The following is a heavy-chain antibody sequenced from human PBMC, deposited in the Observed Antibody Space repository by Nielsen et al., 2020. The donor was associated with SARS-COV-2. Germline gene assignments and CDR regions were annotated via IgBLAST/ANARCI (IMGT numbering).Heavy chain of an antibody. CDR1: GFTFSSYA. D-gene: IGHD1-14*01. V-gene: IGHV3-23*01. Sequence: GGSLRLSCAASGFTFSSYAMSWVRQAPGKGLEWVSAISGSTTYYVDSVEGRFTISRDNSKNTLYLQMNSLRPEDTAVYCCAKENRDFDHWGQGTLVTVSS. J-gene: IGHJ4*02. CDR2: ISGSTT. CDR3: AKENRDFDH.